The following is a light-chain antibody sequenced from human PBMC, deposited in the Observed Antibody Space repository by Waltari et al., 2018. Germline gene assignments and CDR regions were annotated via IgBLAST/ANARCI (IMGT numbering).Light chain of an antibody. CDR1: QSVSSSY. Sequence: EIVLMQSPGTLSLSPVERATLSCRASQSVSSSYLAWYLQKPGQAPRLFIYGACSRATGIPDRFSGSGSGTDLALTISRLEPEDFAVYYCQQYGSSPRMYTFGQGTKLEI. J-gene: IGKJ2*01. CDR2: GAC. V-gene: IGKV3-20*01. CDR3: QQYGSSPRMYT.